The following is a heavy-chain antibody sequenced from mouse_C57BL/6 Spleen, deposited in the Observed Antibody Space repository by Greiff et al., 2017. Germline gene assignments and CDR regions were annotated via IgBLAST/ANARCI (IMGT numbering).Heavy chain of an antibody. CDR3: ARRYEGYFDG. CDR1: GFTFSSYG. V-gene: IGHV5-6*01. CDR2: ISSGGSYT. Sequence: EVQLQESGGDLVKPGGSLKLSCAASGFTFSSYGMSWVRQTPDKRLEWVATISSGGSYTYYPDSVKGRFTISRDNAKNTLYLQMSSLKSEDTAMYYCARRYEGYFDGWGTGTTVTVSS. J-gene: IGHJ1*03. D-gene: IGHD2-12*01.